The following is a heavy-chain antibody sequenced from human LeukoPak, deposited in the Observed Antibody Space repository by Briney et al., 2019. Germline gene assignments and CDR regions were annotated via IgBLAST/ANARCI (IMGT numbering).Heavy chain of an antibody. CDR1: GGSISSGDYY. D-gene: IGHD4-23*01. Sequence: PSETLSLTCTVSGGSISSGDYYWSWIRQPPGKGLEWIGYIYYSGSTYYNPSLKSRVTISVDTSKNQFSLKLSSVTAADTAVYYCARGRYGGRDAFDIWGQGTMVTVSS. J-gene: IGHJ3*02. CDR3: ARGRYGGRDAFDI. V-gene: IGHV4-30-4*01. CDR2: IYYSGST.